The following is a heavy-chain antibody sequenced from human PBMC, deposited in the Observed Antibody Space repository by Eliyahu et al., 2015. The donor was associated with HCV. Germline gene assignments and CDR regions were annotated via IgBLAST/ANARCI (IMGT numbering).Heavy chain of an antibody. J-gene: IGHJ4*02. Sequence: EVQLLESGGGLXQPGGSLXLSCAXSGFTFXSYAMXWVRQAPGKGLEWXSXIXGXGGSTYYADSVKGRFTISRDNSKNTLYLQMNSLRAEDTAVYYCAKVTLRKSLESSSGGDYWGQGTLVTVSS. CDR1: GFTFXSYA. CDR2: IXGXGGST. D-gene: IGHD3-22*01. V-gene: IGHV3-23*01. CDR3: AKVTLRKSLESSSGGDY.